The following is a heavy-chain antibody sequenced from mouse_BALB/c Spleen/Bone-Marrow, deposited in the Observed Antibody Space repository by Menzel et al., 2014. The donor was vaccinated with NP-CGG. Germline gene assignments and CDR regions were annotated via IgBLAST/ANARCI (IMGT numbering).Heavy chain of an antibody. Sequence: EVQRVESGGGLVQPGGSQKLSCAASGFTFSSFGMHWVRQAPEKGLEWVAYISGGSSIIYYADTVKGRFTISRDNPKNTLFLQMTSLRSEDTAIYYCARKDYFGYAAMDYWGQGTSVTVSS. V-gene: IGHV5-17*02. CDR1: GFTFSSFG. D-gene: IGHD1-2*01. J-gene: IGHJ4*01. CDR2: ISGGSSII. CDR3: ARKDYFGYAAMDY.